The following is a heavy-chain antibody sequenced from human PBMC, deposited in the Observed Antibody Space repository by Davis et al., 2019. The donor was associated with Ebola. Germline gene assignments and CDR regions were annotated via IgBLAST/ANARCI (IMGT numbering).Heavy chain of an antibody. D-gene: IGHD6-19*01. V-gene: IGHV5-51*01. Sequence: GESLEISCKGAGYSFPNYWIAWVRQMPGKGLEWMGIIFPGDSDTRYNPSVQGQVTVSADKSISTAYLQWSSLRASDTAIYYCARRVTVSGPWWFDPWGQGTLVTVSS. CDR1: GYSFPNYW. J-gene: IGHJ5*02. CDR2: IFPGDSDT. CDR3: ARRVTVSGPWWFDP.